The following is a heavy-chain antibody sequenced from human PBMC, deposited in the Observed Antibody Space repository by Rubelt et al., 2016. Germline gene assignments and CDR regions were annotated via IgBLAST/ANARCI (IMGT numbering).Heavy chain of an antibody. CDR3: AGFRIAVAGTGSSYFDY. Sequence: GYVQKFQGRVTMTRNTSISTAYMELSSLRSEDTAVYYCAGFRIAVAGTGSSYFDYWGQGTLVTVSS. V-gene: IGHV1-8*01. J-gene: IGHJ4*02. D-gene: IGHD6-19*01.